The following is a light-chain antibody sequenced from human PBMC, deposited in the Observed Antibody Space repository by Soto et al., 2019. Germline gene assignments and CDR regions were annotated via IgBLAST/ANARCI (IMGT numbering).Light chain of an antibody. CDR2: TTS. CDR3: QQTYSFPQT. Sequence: DIQMTQSPSSLSASVGDRVTITCRASQSISRYLNWYQQKPGKAPKLLISTTSNLQSGVPSRFSGSDSGTDFTLSISSLQPEDFATYYCQQTYSFPQTFGQGTKVEIK. CDR1: QSISRY. V-gene: IGKV1-39*01. J-gene: IGKJ1*01.